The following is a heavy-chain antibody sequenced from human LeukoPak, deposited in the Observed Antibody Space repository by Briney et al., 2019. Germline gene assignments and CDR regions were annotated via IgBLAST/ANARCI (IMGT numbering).Heavy chain of an antibody. CDR2: ISGSGGST. J-gene: IGHJ4*02. CDR3: ARGGYMQGQYYFDS. D-gene: IGHD1-1*01. CDR1: GFTFSSYA. V-gene: IGHV3-23*01. Sequence: GGSLRLSCAASGFTFSSYAMSWVRQAPGKGLEWVSAISGSGGSTYYADSVKGRFTISRDNSKNTLYLQMNSLRAEDTAVYYCARGGYMQGQYYFDSWGQGTLVTVSS.